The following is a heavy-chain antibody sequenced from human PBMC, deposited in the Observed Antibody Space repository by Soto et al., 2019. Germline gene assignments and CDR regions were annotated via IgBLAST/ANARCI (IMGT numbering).Heavy chain of an antibody. J-gene: IGHJ3*02. V-gene: IGHV3-15*01. CDR2: IKSKTDGGTT. CDR1: GFTFSNAW. Sequence: GGSLRLSCAASGFTFSNAWMSWVRQAPGKGLEWVGRIKSKTDGGTTDYAAPVKGRFTISRDDSKNTLYLQMNSLKTEDTAVYYCTTGRSGWYGVVWRWNSDAFDIWGQGTMVTVSS. D-gene: IGHD6-19*01. CDR3: TTGRSGWYGVVWRWNSDAFDI.